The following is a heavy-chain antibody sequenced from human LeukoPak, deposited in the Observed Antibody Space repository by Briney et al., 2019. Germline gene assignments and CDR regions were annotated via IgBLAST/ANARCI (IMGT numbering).Heavy chain of an antibody. CDR2: VYHRGST. V-gene: IGHV4-38-2*02. CDR1: GYSISSGYY. Sequence: SETLSLTCTVSGYSISSGYYWGWIRQPPGKGLEWLGYVYHRGSTDYSPSLKSRLIISLDTSKSQFSLRLSSVTAADTAVYYCARGGYDNSGSFGSFDAFDIWGQGTMVTVSS. J-gene: IGHJ3*02. D-gene: IGHD3-22*01. CDR3: ARGGYDNSGSFGSFDAFDI.